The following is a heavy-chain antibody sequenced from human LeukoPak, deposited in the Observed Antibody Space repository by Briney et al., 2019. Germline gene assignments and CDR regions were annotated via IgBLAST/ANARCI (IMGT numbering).Heavy chain of an antibody. Sequence: ASVKVSCKPSGYTFTSYDVNWVRQATGRGLEWMGWVNPNSGHTGYAQKFQGRVTMTTNTSISTAYMELSSLRSEDTAVYYCARGAPGSYCSGGSCPYFDYWGQGTLVSVSS. CDR3: ARGAPGSYCSGGSCPYFDY. CDR2: VNPNSGHT. V-gene: IGHV1-8*01. D-gene: IGHD2-15*01. J-gene: IGHJ4*02. CDR1: GYTFTSYD.